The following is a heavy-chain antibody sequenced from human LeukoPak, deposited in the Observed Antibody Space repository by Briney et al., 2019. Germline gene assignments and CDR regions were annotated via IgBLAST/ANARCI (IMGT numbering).Heavy chain of an antibody. V-gene: IGHV4-39*07. CDR3: ARERYDGEAVAFDI. CDR2: IYYSGNT. J-gene: IGHJ3*02. Sequence: SETLSLTCTVSGGSISSSSYYWGWIRQPPGKGLEWIGSIYYSGNTYYNPSLKSRVTISVDTSKNQFSLKLSSVTAADTAVYYCARERYDGEAVAFDIWGQGTMVTVSS. CDR1: GGSISSSSYY. D-gene: IGHD3-16*01.